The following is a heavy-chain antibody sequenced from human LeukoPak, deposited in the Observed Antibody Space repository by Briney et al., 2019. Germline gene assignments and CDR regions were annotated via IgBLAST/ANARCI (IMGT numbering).Heavy chain of an antibody. V-gene: IGHV3-73*01. Sequence: GGSLKLSCAASGFIFSGSVMHWVRQASGKALEWVARIRTKANNYATAFAASVKGRFTISRDDSKNTAYLQVNSLKTEDTAVYYCTSPKGDSSCYGMDVWGQGTTVTVSS. CDR1: GFIFSGSV. CDR3: TSPKGDSSCYGMDV. J-gene: IGHJ6*02. CDR2: IRTKANNYAT.